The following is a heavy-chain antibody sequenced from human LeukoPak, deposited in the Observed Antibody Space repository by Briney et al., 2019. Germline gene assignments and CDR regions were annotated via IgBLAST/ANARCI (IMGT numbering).Heavy chain of an antibody. V-gene: IGHV4-59*01. CDR2: IYYSGST. CDR1: GGSISSFY. CDR3: ARGSGYENFDY. D-gene: IGHD5-12*01. J-gene: IGHJ4*02. Sequence: SETLSLTCTVSGGSISSFYWGWIRQLPGKGLEWIGYIYYSGSTNYNPSLKSRVTISVDTSKNQFSLKLSSVTAADTAVYYCARGSGYENFDYWGQGTLVTVFS.